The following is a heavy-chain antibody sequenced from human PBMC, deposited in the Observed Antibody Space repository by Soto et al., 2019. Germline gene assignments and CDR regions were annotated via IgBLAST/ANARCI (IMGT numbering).Heavy chain of an antibody. Sequence: ASVKVSCKASGYTFTGYYMHWVRQAPGQGLEWIGWINPNSGGTNYAQKFQGWVTMTGDTSISTAYMELSRLRSDDTAVYYCARGLYYDFWSGYYYFDYWGQGTLVTVSS. CDR1: GYTFTGYY. CDR3: ARGLYYDFWSGYYYFDY. CDR2: INPNSGGT. J-gene: IGHJ4*02. V-gene: IGHV1-2*04. D-gene: IGHD3-3*01.